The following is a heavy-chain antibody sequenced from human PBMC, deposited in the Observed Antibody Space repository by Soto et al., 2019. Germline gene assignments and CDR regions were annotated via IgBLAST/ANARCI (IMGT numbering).Heavy chain of an antibody. V-gene: IGHV4-61*01. CDR1: GVSISSGCYY. CDR2: IYYSGST. CDR3: ARRYGSCFDY. J-gene: IGHJ4*02. Sequence: SETLSLTCTVSGVSISSGCYYWSWIRQHPGKGLEWIGYIYYSGSTNYNPSLKSRVTISVDTSKNQFSLKLSSVTAADTAAYYCARRYGSCFDYWGQGTLVTVSS. D-gene: IGHD5-18*01.